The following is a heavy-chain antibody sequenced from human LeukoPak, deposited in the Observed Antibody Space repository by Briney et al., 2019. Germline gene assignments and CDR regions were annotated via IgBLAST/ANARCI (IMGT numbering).Heavy chain of an antibody. D-gene: IGHD2-21*01. V-gene: IGHV3-23*01. CDR3: AKDFRIGYSAHFDY. Sequence: GGSLRLSCVGSGFTFRSHATSWVRQASEKGLEFVSGIYENGGTTYYADSVKGRFSISRDNSKNALYLQMDSLRGEDTAVYYCAKDFRIGYSAHFDYWGQGALVTVSS. J-gene: IGHJ4*02. CDR2: IYENGGTT. CDR1: GFTFRSHA.